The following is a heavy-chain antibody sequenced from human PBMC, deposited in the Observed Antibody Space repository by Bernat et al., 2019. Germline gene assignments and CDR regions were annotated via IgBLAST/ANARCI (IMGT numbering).Heavy chain of an antibody. D-gene: IGHD6-6*01. V-gene: IGHV3-21*01. CDR3: ARGRQHVDSDGFDI. Sequence: EVQLVESGGGRVKPGGSLRLSCAASGFTFSSYTMSLVRQAPGKGLEWVAFISSNINYIYYADSVQGRFTISRDSAKNSLYLQMSSLRAEDTAVYYCARGRQHVDSDGFDIWGQGTMVTVSS. CDR2: ISSNINYI. J-gene: IGHJ3*02. CDR1: GFTFSSYT.